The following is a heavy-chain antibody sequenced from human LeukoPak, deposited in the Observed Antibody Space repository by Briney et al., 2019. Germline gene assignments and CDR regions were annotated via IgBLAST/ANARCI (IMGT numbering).Heavy chain of an antibody. D-gene: IGHD3-22*01. V-gene: IGHV3-23*01. CDR3: AKDSIVVVTATFDY. CDR1: GFTFSTYG. CDR2: ISGSGGST. J-gene: IGHJ4*02. Sequence: PGGSLRLSCAASGFTFSTYGMSWVRQAPGKGLEWVSAISGSGGSTYYADSVKGRFTISRDNSKNTLYLQMNSLRAEDTAVYYCAKDSIVVVTATFDYWGQGTLVTVSS.